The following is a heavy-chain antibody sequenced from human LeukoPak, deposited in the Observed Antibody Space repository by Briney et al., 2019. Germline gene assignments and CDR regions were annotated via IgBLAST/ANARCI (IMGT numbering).Heavy chain of an antibody. J-gene: IGHJ4*02. V-gene: IGHV4-34*01. CDR2: INHSGST. CDR1: GGSFSGYY. D-gene: IGHD2-15*01. CDR3: ARHHCSGGSSYGLGY. Sequence: SQTLSLTCAVYGGSFSGYYWSWIRQPPGKGLEWIGEINHSGSTDYNPSLKSRVTISVDMSKNQFSLELNSVTAADTAVYYCARHHCSGGSSYGLGYCGQGTLVTVSS.